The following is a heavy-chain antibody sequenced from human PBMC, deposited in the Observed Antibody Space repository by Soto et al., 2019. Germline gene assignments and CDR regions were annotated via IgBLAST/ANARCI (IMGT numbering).Heavy chain of an antibody. Sequence: GGSLRLSCAASGFTFSDYYMSWIRQAPGKGLEWVSYISSSGSTIYYADSVKGRFTISRDNAKNSLYLQMNSLRAEDTAVYYCRYSNYLYPYYYYYMDVWGKGTTVTVSS. D-gene: IGHD4-4*01. J-gene: IGHJ6*03. V-gene: IGHV3-11*01. CDR1: GFTFSDYY. CDR3: RYSNYLYPYYYYYMDV. CDR2: ISSSGSTI.